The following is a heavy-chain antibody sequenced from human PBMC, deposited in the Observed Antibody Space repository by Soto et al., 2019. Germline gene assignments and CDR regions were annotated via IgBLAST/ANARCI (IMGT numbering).Heavy chain of an antibody. Sequence: ASVKVSCKASGGTFSSYAISWVRQAPGQGLEWMGGIIPIFGTANYAQKFQGRVTITRNKSTSTAYMELSSLRSEDTAVYYCATPGRYFSSTSCYVLDAFDFWGQGTMVT. CDR1: GGTFSSYA. D-gene: IGHD2-2*01. CDR2: IIPIFGTA. CDR3: ATPGRYFSSTSCYVLDAFDF. V-gene: IGHV1-69*05. J-gene: IGHJ3*01.